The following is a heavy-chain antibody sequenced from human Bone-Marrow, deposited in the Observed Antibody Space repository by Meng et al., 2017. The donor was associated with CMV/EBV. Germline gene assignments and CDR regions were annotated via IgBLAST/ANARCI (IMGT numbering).Heavy chain of an antibody. J-gene: IGHJ5*02. CDR1: GGSISSSSYY. Sequence: SETLSLTCTVSGGSISSSSYYWGWIRQPPGKGLEWIGSIYYSGSTYYNPSLKSRVTISVDTSKNPFSLKLSSVTAADTAVYYCARDSPLASSKFDPWGQGTLVTVSS. CDR2: IYYSGST. CDR3: ARDSPLASSKFDP. D-gene: IGHD3-3*02. V-gene: IGHV4-39*07.